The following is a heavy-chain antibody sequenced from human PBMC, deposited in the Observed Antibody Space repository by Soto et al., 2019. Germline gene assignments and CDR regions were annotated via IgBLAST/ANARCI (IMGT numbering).Heavy chain of an antibody. V-gene: IGHV1-18*04. CDR2: ISAYNGNT. Sequence: SVKVSFKASCYTFTSYGISWVRQAPGQGLKWMGWISAYNGNTNYAQKLQGRVTMTTDTSTSTAYMKLRSLGSDDTAVYYCARWEDYYDSSGYYDYWGQGTELNVSS. J-gene: IGHJ4*02. D-gene: IGHD3-22*01. CDR1: CYTFTSYG. CDR3: ARWEDYYDSSGYYDY.